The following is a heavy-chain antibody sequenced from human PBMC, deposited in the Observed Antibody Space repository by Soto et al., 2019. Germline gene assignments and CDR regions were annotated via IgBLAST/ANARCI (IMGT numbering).Heavy chain of an antibody. Sequence: QAQLVQSGAEVKKPGASVKVSCKASGYTFTNYGLSWVRQAPGQGLEWMGWISPYNGYTNYAQKLQGRVTMTTDTSTSTAYMELRSLRSDDTAVYYCARGKDFGVVIPSKTNWFDPWGQGTLVTVSS. CDR1: GYTFTNYG. V-gene: IGHV1-18*01. D-gene: IGHD3-3*01. CDR2: ISPYNGYT. CDR3: ARGKDFGVVIPSKTNWFDP. J-gene: IGHJ5*02.